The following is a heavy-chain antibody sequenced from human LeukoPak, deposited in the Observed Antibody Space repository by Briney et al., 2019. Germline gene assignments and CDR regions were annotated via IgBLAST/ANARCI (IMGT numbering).Heavy chain of an antibody. CDR1: GGSFSSGDYY. V-gene: IGHV4-30-4*01. CDR2: IYYSGST. Sequence: SETLSLTCTVSGGSFSSGDYYWSWIRQPPGKGLEWIGYIYYSGSTYYNPSLKSRVTISVNTSKNQFSLKLSSVTAADTAVYYCARDTPPNWFDPWGQGPRVTVSS. CDR3: ARDTPPNWFDP. J-gene: IGHJ5*02.